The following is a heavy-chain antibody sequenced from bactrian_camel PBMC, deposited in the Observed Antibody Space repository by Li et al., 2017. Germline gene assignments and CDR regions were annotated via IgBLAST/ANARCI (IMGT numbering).Heavy chain of an antibody. V-gene: IGHV3-2*01. CDR2: IYVDISRT. CDR3: ARDSDYDVGADFGY. Sequence: HVQLVESGGGLVQPGGSPRLSCATSGFTFTNYYMYWVRQVPGKGPEWISSIYVDISRTAYADSVKGRFTISKANAKNTLYLQMNSLKPEDTAVYYCARDSDYDVGADFGYWGQGTQVTVS. CDR1: GFTFTNYY. D-gene: IGHD4*01. J-gene: IGHJ6*01.